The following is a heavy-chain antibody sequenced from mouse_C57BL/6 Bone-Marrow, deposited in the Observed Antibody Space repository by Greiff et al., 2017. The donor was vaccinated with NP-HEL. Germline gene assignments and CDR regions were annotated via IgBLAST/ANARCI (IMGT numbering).Heavy chain of an antibody. CDR3: ARGTGSY. V-gene: IGHV1-42*01. D-gene: IGHD3-3*01. J-gene: IGHJ2*01. Sequence: VQLQQSGPELVKPGASVKISCKASGYSFTGYYMNWVKQSPEKSLEWIGEINPSTGGTTYNQKFKAKATLTVDKSSSTAYMQLKSLTSEDSAVYYCARGTGSYWGQGTTLTVSS. CDR2: INPSTGGT. CDR1: GYSFTGYY.